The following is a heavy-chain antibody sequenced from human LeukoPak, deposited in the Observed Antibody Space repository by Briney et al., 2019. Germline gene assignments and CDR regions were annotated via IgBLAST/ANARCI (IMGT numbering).Heavy chain of an antibody. V-gene: IGHV1-2*02. CDR3: ARPFTKGQPVDY. CDR2: INPNSGGT. CDR1: GYTLTGYY. J-gene: IGHJ4*02. D-gene: IGHD2/OR15-2a*01. Sequence: ASVKVSCKASGYTLTGYYMHWVRQAPGQGLEWMGWINPNSGGTNYAQKFQGRVTMTRDTSISTAYMELSRLRSDDTAVYYCARPFTKGQPVDYWGQGTLVTVSS.